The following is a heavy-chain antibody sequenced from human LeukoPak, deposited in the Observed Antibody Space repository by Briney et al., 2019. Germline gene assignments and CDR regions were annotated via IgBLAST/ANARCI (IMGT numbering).Heavy chain of an antibody. V-gene: IGHV3-30-3*01. CDR3: ARDEGSSWWVHYYYYYGMDV. D-gene: IGHD6-13*01. Sequence: PGGSLRLSCAASGFTFSSYAMHWVRQAPGKGLEWVAVISYDGSNKYYADSVKGRFTISRDNSKNTLYLQMNSLRAEDTAVYYCARDEGSSWWVHYYYYYGMDVWGQGTTVTVSS. J-gene: IGHJ6*02. CDR2: ISYDGSNK. CDR1: GFTFSSYA.